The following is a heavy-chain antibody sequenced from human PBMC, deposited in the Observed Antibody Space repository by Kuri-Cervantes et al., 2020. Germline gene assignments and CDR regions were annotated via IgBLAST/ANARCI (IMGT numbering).Heavy chain of an antibody. CDR3: AKVLEQQLVLDY. V-gene: IGHV3-30-3*01. CDR1: GFTFSSYA. CDR2: ISYDGSNK. Sequence: GGSLRLSCAASGFTFSSYAMHWVRQAPGKGLEWVAVISYDGSNKYYADSVKGRFTISRDNSKNTLYLQMNSLRAVDTAVYYCAKVLEQQLVLDYWGQGTLVTVSS. D-gene: IGHD6-13*01. J-gene: IGHJ4*02.